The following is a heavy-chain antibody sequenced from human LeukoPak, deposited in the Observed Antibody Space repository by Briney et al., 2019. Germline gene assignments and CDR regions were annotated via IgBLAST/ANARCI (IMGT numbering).Heavy chain of an antibody. J-gene: IGHJ4*02. V-gene: IGHV3-48*01. D-gene: IGHD3-16*02. CDR2: ISTSSSTI. CDR1: GFTFSSYK. Sequence: GGSLRLSCAASGFTFSSYKMNWVRQAPGKGLEWISYISTSSSTIYYADSVKGRFTISRDNSKNTLYLQMNSLRAEDTAVYYCATSESLRLGELSPIDNWSQGTLVTVSS. CDR3: ATSESLRLGELSPIDN.